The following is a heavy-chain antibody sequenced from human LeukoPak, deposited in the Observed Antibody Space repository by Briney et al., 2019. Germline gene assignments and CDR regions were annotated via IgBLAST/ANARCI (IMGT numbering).Heavy chain of an antibody. CDR1: GGTFSSYT. CDR3: AKDRYSYGRGYFDY. V-gene: IGHV1-69*04. CDR2: IIPILGIA. D-gene: IGHD5-18*01. J-gene: IGHJ4*02. Sequence: GASVKVSCKASGGTFSSYTISWVRQAPGQGLEWMGRIIPILGIANYAQKFQGRVTITADKSTSTAYMELNSLRAEDTAVYYCAKDRYSYGRGYFDYWGQGTLVTVSS.